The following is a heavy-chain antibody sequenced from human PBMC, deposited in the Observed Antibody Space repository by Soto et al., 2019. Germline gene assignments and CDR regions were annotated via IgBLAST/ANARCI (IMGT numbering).Heavy chain of an antibody. Sequence: LRLSCAASGFTFSSYSMNWVRQAPGKGLEWVSYISSSSSTIYYADSVKGRFTISRDNAKNSLYLQMNSLRAEDTAVYYCATSGSWGDLDYWGQGTLVTVSS. D-gene: IGHD6-13*01. V-gene: IGHV3-48*01. CDR3: ATSGSWGDLDY. CDR1: GFTFSSYS. J-gene: IGHJ4*02. CDR2: ISSSSSTI.